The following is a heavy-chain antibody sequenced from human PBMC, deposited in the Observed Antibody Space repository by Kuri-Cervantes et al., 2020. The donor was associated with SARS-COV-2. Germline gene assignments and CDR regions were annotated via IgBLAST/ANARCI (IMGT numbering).Heavy chain of an antibody. CDR1: GFTFSDYY. CDR3: ARDRGYGGLRYYFDY. V-gene: IGHV3-69-1*02. Sequence: GGSLRLSCAASGFTFSDYYMNWVRQAPGKGLEWVSSISSSSTIYYADSVKGRFTISRDNAKNSLYLQMNSLRAEDTAVYYCARDRGYGGLRYYFDYWGQGTLVTVSS. CDR2: ISSSSTI. J-gene: IGHJ4*02. D-gene: IGHD5-12*01.